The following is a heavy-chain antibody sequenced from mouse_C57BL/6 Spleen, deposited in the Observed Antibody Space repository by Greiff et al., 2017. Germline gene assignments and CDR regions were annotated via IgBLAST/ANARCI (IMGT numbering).Heavy chain of an antibody. V-gene: IGHV1-82*01. J-gene: IGHJ2*01. D-gene: IGHD1-1*01. CDR3: ARTLDYGSSEGYFDY. CDR1: GYAFSSSW. CDR2: IYPGDGDT. Sequence: VQLQQSGPELVKPGASVKISCKASGYAFSSSWMNWVKQRPGKGLEWIGRIYPGDGDTNYNGKFKGKATLTADKSSSTAYMQLSSLTSEDSAVYFCARTLDYGSSEGYFDYWGQGTTLTVSS.